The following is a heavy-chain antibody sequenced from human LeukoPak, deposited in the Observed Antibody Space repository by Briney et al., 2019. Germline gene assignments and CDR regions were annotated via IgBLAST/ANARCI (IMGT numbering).Heavy chain of an antibody. CDR2: ISSSGSTI. J-gene: IGHJ3*02. D-gene: IGHD2-21*02. V-gene: IGHV3-11*04. CDR3: ARGGVYCGGDCYSRGAAFDI. CDR1: GFTFSDYY. Sequence: GGSLRLSCAASGFTFSDYYMSWIRQAPGKGLEWVSYISSSGSTIYYADSVKGRFTISRDNAKSSLYLQMNSLRAEDTAVYYCARGGVYCGGDCYSRGAAFDIWGQGTMVTVSS.